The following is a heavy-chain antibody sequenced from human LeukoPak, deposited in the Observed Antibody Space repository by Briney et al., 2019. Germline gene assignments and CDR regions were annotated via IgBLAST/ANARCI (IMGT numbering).Heavy chain of an antibody. D-gene: IGHD2-2*01. CDR1: GFTFSSYS. Sequence: GGSLRLSCAASGFTFSSYSMNWVRQAPGKGLEWVSYISSSSSTIYYADSVKGRFTISRDNAKNSLYLQMNSLRAEDTAVYYCARAYCSSTSCYSGWFGESLDAFDIWGQGTMVTVSS. CDR2: ISSSSSTI. V-gene: IGHV3-48*04. J-gene: IGHJ3*02. CDR3: ARAYCSSTSCYSGWFGESLDAFDI.